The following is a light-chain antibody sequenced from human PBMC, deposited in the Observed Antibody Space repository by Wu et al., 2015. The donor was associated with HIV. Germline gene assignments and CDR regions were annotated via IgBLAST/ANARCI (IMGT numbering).Light chain of an antibody. Sequence: EIVLTQSPATLSLSPGQRATLSCRASQSISTYLAWYQQKPGQAPRLLISDASNRATGVPARFSGSGSGTDFTLTISSLEPEDFAVYYCQQRSDWPGVTFGPGTKVEIK. V-gene: IGKV3-11*01. CDR2: DAS. CDR3: QQRSDWPGVT. CDR1: QSISTY. J-gene: IGKJ3*01.